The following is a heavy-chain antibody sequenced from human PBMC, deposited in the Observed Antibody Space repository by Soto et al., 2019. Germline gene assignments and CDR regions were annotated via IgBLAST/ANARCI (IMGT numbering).Heavy chain of an antibody. D-gene: IGHD6-13*01. CDR1: GFTFSSYG. CDR2: IWYDGSNK. Sequence: SLRLSCAASGFTFSSYGMHWFRQAPGKGLEWVAVIWYDGSNKYYADSVKGRFTISRDNSKNTLYLQMNSLRAEDTAVYYCARDIPSYSSSWYWVYWGQGTLVTVSS. J-gene: IGHJ4*02. V-gene: IGHV3-33*01. CDR3: ARDIPSYSSSWYWVY.